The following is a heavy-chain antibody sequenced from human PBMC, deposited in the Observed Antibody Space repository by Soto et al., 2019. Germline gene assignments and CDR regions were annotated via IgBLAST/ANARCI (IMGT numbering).Heavy chain of an antibody. CDR2: IYWDDDK. D-gene: IGHD3-10*01. CDR1: GFSLSTSGVG. CDR3: AHSDTNYYGSGSYYYYGMDV. J-gene: IGHJ6*02. V-gene: IGHV2-5*02. Sequence: QITLKESGPTLVKPTQTLTLTCTFSGFSLSTSGVGVGWIRQPPGKALEWLALIYWDDDKRYSPSLKSRLTITKDTSKNQVGLTMTNMDPVDTATYYCAHSDTNYYGSGSYYYYGMDVWGQGTTVTVSS.